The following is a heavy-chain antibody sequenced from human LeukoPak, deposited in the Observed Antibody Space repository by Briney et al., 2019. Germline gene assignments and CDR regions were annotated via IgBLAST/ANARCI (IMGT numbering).Heavy chain of an antibody. D-gene: IGHD2-21*02. J-gene: IGHJ4*02. Sequence: GASVKVSCKASGYTFTSYGISWVRQAPGQGLEWMGWISAYNGNTNYAQKLQGRVTMTTDTSTSTAYMELRSLRSDDTAVYYCAISETCGGDCYCGYWGQGTLVTVSS. CDR3: AISETCGGDCYCGY. CDR2: ISAYNGNT. CDR1: GYTFTSYG. V-gene: IGHV1-18*01.